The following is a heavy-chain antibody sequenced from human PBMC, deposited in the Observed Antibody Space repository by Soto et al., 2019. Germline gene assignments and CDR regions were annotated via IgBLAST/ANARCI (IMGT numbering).Heavy chain of an antibody. D-gene: IGHD6-19*01. CDR1: GASISSSSYY. J-gene: IGHJ4*02. CDR2: MYYSGST. V-gene: IGHV4-39*01. CDR3: ATLKGIAVAGIHY. Sequence: QLQLQESGPGLVKPSETLSLKCTVSGASISSSSYYWGWIRQPPGKGLEYIGSMYYSGSTYYNPSLESRLTISVDMSKNQFSLKLSSVTAADTAVNYCATLKGIAVAGIHYWGQGTLVTVSS.